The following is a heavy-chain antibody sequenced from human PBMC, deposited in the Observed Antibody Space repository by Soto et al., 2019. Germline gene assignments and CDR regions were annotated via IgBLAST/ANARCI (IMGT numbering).Heavy chain of an antibody. J-gene: IGHJ4*02. CDR1: GYTFTSYG. CDR3: ARDRPEYDRVWLLPHCDY. D-gene: IGHD3-22*01. CDR2: ISAYNGNT. Sequence: ASVKVSCKASGYTFTSYGISWVRQAPGQGLEWMGWISAYNGNTNYAQKLQGRVTMTTDTSTSTAYMELRSLRSDDTAVYYCARDRPEYDRVWLLPHCDYWGQGPLVTVSS. V-gene: IGHV1-18*01.